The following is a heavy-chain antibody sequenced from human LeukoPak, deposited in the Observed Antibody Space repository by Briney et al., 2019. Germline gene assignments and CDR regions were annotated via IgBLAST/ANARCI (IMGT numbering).Heavy chain of an antibody. CDR1: GYTFTGYY. CDR3: ARSPHILTGENFDY. CDR2: INPNSGGT. J-gene: IGHJ4*02. D-gene: IGHD3-9*01. V-gene: IGHV1-2*02. Sequence: ASVTVSCKASGYTFTGYYMHWVRQAPGQGLERMGWINPNSGGTNYAQKFQDRVSMTRDTSISTAYMHLSRLRSADTAVYYCARSPHILTGENFDYWGQGTLLTVSS.